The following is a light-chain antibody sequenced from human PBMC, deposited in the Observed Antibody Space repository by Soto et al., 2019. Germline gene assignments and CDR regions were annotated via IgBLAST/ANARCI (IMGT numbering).Light chain of an antibody. CDR1: QSFSSSY. CDR2: GAS. CDR3: PQYSNSPPYT. J-gene: IGKJ2*01. Sequence: EIVLTQSPGTLSLSPGQRATLSCRASQSFSSSYLAWYQQKPGRAPSLLIYGASSRATGIPDRFSGSGSGTDFTLTISRLEPEDFAVYYCPQYSNSPPYTFGQGTKLEIK. V-gene: IGKV3-20*01.